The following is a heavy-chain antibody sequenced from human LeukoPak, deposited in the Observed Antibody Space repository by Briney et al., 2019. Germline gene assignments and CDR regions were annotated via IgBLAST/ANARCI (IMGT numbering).Heavy chain of an antibody. Sequence: GGSLRLSWVASGFRFDDYSMSWVRQAPGKGLEWVSGINWNGGSTGYADSVKGRFTISRDNAKNSLYLRMNSLRAEDTALYYCARGGSTGWYSFDYWGQGTLVTVSS. J-gene: IGHJ4*02. CDR2: INWNGGST. CDR3: ARGGSTGWYSFDY. CDR1: GFRFDDYS. V-gene: IGHV3-20*04. D-gene: IGHD6-19*01.